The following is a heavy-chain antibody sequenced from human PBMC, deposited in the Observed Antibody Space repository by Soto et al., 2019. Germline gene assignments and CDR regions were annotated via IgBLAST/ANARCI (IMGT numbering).Heavy chain of an antibody. Sequence: QVQLQESGPGLVKPSQTLSLTCTVSGGSISSSDYYWSWIRQPPGKGLDWIGYIYYRGSTYYNPSLKSRVTITLDTSKNQFFLKMSSVTAADTAVYYCARVQLFAFDIWGQGTMVTVSS. CDR2: IYYRGST. J-gene: IGHJ3*02. D-gene: IGHD4-4*01. CDR1: GGSISSSDYY. V-gene: IGHV4-30-4*01. CDR3: ARVQLFAFDI.